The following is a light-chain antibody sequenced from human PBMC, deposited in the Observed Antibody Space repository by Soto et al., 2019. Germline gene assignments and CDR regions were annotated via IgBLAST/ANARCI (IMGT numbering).Light chain of an antibody. J-gene: IGKJ2*01. CDR3: QQYNNWPPYT. CDR1: QSVSSN. Sequence: EIVMTQSPAPRSVSPGERATLSCRASQSVSSNLAWYQQKPGQAPRLLIYGASTRATCIPARFSGSGSGTEFTLTISSLQSEDFAVYYCQQYNNWPPYTFGQGTKLEIK. CDR2: GAS. V-gene: IGKV3-15*01.